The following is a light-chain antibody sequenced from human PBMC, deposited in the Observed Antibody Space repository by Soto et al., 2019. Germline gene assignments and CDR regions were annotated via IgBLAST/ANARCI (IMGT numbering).Light chain of an antibody. CDR3: QQYGSSPPYT. CDR1: QSVSSNY. Sequence: EIVLTQSPGTLSLSPGERATLPCRASQSVSSNYLAGYQQKPGQAPRLVIYGASNRATGIPDRFSGSGSGTDFTLTINRLEPEDFAVYYCQQYGSSPPYTFGQGTKLDIK. J-gene: IGKJ2*01. CDR2: GAS. V-gene: IGKV3-20*01.